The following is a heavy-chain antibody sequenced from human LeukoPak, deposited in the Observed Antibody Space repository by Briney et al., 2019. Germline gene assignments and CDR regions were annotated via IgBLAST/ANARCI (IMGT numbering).Heavy chain of an antibody. D-gene: IGHD4-23*01. CDR2: IRNKANSYTT. CDR3: TSTTVVTSDAFDI. CDR1: GFTFSNLY. V-gene: IGHV3-72*01. J-gene: IGHJ3*02. Sequence: PGGSLRLSCAASGFTFSNLYMDWIRQAPGKGLEWVGRIRNKANSYTTEYAASVKGRFTISRDDSKNTAYLQMNSLKTEDTAVYHCTSTTVVTSDAFDIWGQGTMVTVSS.